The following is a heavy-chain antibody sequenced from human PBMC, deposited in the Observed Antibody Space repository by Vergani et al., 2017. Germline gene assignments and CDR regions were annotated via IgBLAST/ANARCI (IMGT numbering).Heavy chain of an antibody. CDR2: IIPIFGTA. V-gene: IGHV1-69*12. J-gene: IGHJ6*02. CDR3: ALARRRGYYDSSGSPYYYGMDV. CDR1: GGTFSSYA. D-gene: IGHD3-22*01. Sequence: QVQLVQSGAEVKKPGSSVKVSCKASGGTFSSYAISWVRQAPGQGVEWMGGIIPIFGTANYAQKFQGRVTITADESTSTAYMELSSLRSEDTAVYYCALARRRGYYDSSGSPYYYGMDVWGQGTTVTVSS.